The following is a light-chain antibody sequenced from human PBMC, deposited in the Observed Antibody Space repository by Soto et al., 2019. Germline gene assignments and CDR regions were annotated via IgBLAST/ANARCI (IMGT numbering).Light chain of an antibody. J-gene: IGKJ1*01. V-gene: IGKV4-1*01. CDR3: QQYYTNSWS. CDR2: WAS. Sequence: IVMTQSPDSLAVSLGERATINCKSSRSLLYSFNNKNYLAWYQHKPGQPPKMLIYWASIRESGVPDRFSGSGSGTDFTLTISSLQSEDVAVYYCQQYYTNSWSFGQGTKVDI. CDR1: RSLLYSFNNKNY.